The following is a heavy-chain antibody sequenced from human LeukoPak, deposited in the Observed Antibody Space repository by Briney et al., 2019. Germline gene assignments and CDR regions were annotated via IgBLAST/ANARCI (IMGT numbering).Heavy chain of an antibody. V-gene: IGHV3-21*01. J-gene: IGHJ4*02. D-gene: IGHD6-13*01. Sequence: GGSLRLSCEASGFSITGHSMNWVRQAPGKGLEWVASIDTNSFYIYHADAVVGRFTISRDNAKNSLYLQMTSLRAEDTAVYYCARGAEAETSPLDFWGQGTLVIVS. CDR1: GFSITGHS. CDR3: ARGAEAETSPLDF. CDR2: IDTNSFYI.